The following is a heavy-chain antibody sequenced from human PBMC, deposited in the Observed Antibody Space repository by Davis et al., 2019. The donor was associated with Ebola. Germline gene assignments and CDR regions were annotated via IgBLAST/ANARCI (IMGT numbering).Heavy chain of an antibody. CDR2: IKQDGSEK. J-gene: IGHJ6*02. Sequence: GGSLRLSCAASGFTFSSYWMSWVRQAPGKGLEWVANIKQDGSEKYYVDSVKGRFTISRDNAKNSLYLQMNSLRAEDTAVYYCARDSRYCSGGSCYYYYGMDVWGQGTTVTVSS. CDR3: ARDSRYCSGGSCYYYYGMDV. D-gene: IGHD2-15*01. V-gene: IGHV3-7*01. CDR1: GFTFSSYW.